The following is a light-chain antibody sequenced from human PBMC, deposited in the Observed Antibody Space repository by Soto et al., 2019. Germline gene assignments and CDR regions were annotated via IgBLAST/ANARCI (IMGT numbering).Light chain of an antibody. CDR3: QQYNTYSPMWT. V-gene: IGKV1-5*03. J-gene: IGKJ1*01. CDR1: QSLSSR. Sequence: DIQMTQSPSLLSASVGDRVTITCRASQSLSSRLAWYQQKPGKAPKLLIYKASSLESGVPSRFSGSGSGTEFTLTISSLQPDDFATYYCQQYNTYSPMWTFGQGTKVDIK. CDR2: KAS.